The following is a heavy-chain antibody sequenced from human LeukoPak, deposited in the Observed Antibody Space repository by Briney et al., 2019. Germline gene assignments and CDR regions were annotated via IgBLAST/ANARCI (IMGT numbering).Heavy chain of an antibody. J-gene: IGHJ4*02. CDR3: VSEYYHGDY. CDR1: GYTFNSYG. Sequence: ASVKVSCKASGYTFNSYGINWVRQAPGQGLEWMGRITPYNGNTNYAQKLQGRVTMTTDTSTSTAYMELRSLTSADTAVYYCVSEYYHGDYWGQGTLVTVSS. CDR2: ITPYNGNT. V-gene: IGHV1-18*01. D-gene: IGHD2-2*01.